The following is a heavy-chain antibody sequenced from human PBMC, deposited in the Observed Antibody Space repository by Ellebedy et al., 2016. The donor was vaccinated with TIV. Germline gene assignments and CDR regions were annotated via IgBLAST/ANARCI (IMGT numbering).Heavy chain of an antibody. J-gene: IGHJ4*02. CDR2: IRPDGSAQ. D-gene: IGHD5-18*01. Sequence: GESLKISCAASGFTFRDYYMSWVRQAPGKGLEWLANIRPDGSAQYYVDSGKGRFTISRDNAETSLYLQMNSLRAEATAVYFCARDFGFGWIYWGQGTLVTVSS. V-gene: IGHV3-7*03. CDR1: GFTFRDYY. CDR3: ARDFGFGWIY.